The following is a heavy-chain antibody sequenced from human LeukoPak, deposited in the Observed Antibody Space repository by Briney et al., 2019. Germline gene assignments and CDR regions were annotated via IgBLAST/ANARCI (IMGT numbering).Heavy chain of an antibody. Sequence: SVTLSLTCTVSGGSIYSYYWSWMPQPAGKGLEWIGRIYSSGSTNYNPSLKRRVSISLDKAKTQVSLKLSSVTAADTAVYYCARENTYYYGRGGYYWYFDLWGRGTLVTVSS. CDR2: IYSSGST. V-gene: IGHV4-4*07. CDR3: ARENTYYYGRGGYYWYFDL. D-gene: IGHD3-22*01. CDR1: GGSIYSYY. J-gene: IGHJ2*01.